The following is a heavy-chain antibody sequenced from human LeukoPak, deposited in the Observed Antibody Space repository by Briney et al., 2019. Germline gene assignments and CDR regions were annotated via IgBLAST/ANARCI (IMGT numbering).Heavy chain of an antibody. J-gene: IGHJ4*02. Sequence: PGGSLRLSCAAPGFTFDDYGMSWVRQAPGKGLEWVSGINWNGGSTGYADSVKGRFTISRDNAKNSLYLQMNSLRAEDTAVYYCEPTTAMVMPDYWGQGTLVTVSS. CDR3: EPTTAMVMPDY. V-gene: IGHV3-20*04. CDR2: INWNGGST. D-gene: IGHD5-18*01. CDR1: GFTFDDYG.